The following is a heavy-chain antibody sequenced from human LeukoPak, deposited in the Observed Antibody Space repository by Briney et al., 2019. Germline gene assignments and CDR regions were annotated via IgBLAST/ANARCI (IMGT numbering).Heavy chain of an antibody. D-gene: IGHD3-10*01. CDR1: GGTFSSYG. CDR3: ASVGSGSYPFDY. J-gene: IGHJ4*02. CDR2: IIPIFGTA. V-gene: IGHV1-69*13. Sequence: SVKVSCKASGGTFSSYGISWVRQAPGQGLEWMGGIIPIFGTANYAQKFQGRVTITADESTRTACMELSSLRSEDTAVYYCASVGSGSYPFDYWGQGTLVTVSS.